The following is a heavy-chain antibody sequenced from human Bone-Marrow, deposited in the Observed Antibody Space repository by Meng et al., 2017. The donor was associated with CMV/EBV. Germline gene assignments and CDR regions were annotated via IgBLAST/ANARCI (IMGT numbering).Heavy chain of an antibody. V-gene: IGHV3-74*01. Sequence: GESLKISCAASGFTFSSYSMNWVRQAPGKGLVWVSRINSDGGSTSYADSVKGRVTISRDNAKNTLYLQMNSLRAEDTAVYYCARSQYSGSRSDYWGQGTRVTGSS. CDR1: GFTFSSYS. CDR3: ARSQYSGSRSDY. J-gene: IGHJ4*02. CDR2: INSDGGST. D-gene: IGHD5-12*01.